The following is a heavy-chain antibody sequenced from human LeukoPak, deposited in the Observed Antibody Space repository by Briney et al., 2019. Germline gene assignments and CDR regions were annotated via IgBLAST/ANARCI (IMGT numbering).Heavy chain of an antibody. D-gene: IGHD6-6*01. CDR2: INSDSGGT. V-gene: IGHV1-2*02. Sequence: GASVNVSYKPSVYTFTGDFIHWVRQAPGQGLEWMDWINSDSGGTNYARKSQGRVTMTRDTSISTAYMELSSLRSDDTGVFYCARGNIATRRGENWFAPWGQGTLVTVSS. CDR3: ARGNIATRRGENWFAP. J-gene: IGHJ5*02. CDR1: VYTFTGDF.